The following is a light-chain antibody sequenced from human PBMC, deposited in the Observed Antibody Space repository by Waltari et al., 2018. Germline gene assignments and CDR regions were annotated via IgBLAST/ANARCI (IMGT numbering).Light chain of an antibody. V-gene: IGLV2-18*02. J-gene: IGLJ2*01. CDR1: NSDVGFYSR. Sequence: QSALTQPPSVSGSPGQSVTLSCTGTNSDVGFYSRVSWYQQPPGTVPKLVIYEVTNRPSGVPDRFSGSKSGNTASLTISGLQAEDEADYYCASYTPSSALVFGGGTKVTVL. CDR2: EVT. CDR3: ASYTPSSALV.